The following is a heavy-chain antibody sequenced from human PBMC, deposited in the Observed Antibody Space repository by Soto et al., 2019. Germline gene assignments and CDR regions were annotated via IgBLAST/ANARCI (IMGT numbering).Heavy chain of an antibody. CDR1: GASISSGDYY. V-gene: IGHV4-31*03. CDR3: ASIYDSSGYYYGNNWFDP. CDR2: IYDSGST. J-gene: IGHJ5*02. D-gene: IGHD3-22*01. Sequence: SETLSLTCSVSGASISSGDYYWSWIRQHPGKGLERIGYIYDSGSTYYNPSLKSRVTISVDTSKNQFSLKLSSVTAADTAVYYCASIYDSSGYYYGNNWFDPWGQGTLVTVSS.